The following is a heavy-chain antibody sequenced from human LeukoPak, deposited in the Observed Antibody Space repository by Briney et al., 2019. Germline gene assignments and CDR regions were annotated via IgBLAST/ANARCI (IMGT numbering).Heavy chain of an antibody. CDR3: ARLYGDYGPYYFDY. J-gene: IGHJ4*02. CDR2: IYYSGST. CDR1: GGSISSSSYY. Sequence: SETLSLTCTVSGGSISSSSYYWGWIRQPPGKGLEWIGSIYYSGSTYYNPSLKSRVTISVDTSKNQFSLKLSSVTAADTAVYYCARLYGDYGPYYFDYWGQGTLVTVSS. D-gene: IGHD4-17*01. V-gene: IGHV4-39*07.